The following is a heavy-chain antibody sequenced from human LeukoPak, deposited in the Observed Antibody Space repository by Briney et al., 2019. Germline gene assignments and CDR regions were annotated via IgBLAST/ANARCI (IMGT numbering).Heavy chain of an antibody. CDR1: VGTFSSYA. J-gene: IGHJ6*02. D-gene: IGHD2-21*02. CDR2: GIPIFGRA. Sequence: SSVKVSCKASVGTFSSYAISWVRQPPAQGLEWMGGGIPIFGRASYAQNFQGRVTINADETTTTAYMELRSLRYEDTAVYSCARSDYYCGADCYTSSYYGMDVWGQGTTVTVSS. V-gene: IGHV1-69*13. CDR3: ARSDYYCGADCYTSSYYGMDV.